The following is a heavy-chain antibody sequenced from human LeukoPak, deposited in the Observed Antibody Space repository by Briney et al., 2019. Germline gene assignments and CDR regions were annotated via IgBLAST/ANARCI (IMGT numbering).Heavy chain of an antibody. CDR2: IKQDGSEK. CDR1: GFTFSSYW. D-gene: IGHD6-13*01. V-gene: IGHV3-7*01. CDR3: ARLQQQPEEVYYYMDV. Sequence: GGSLRLSCAASGFTFSSYWMSWVRQAPGKGLEWVANIKQDGSEKYYVDSVKGRFTISRDNAKNSLYLQMNSLRAEDTAVYYCARLQQQPEEVYYYMDVWGKGTTVTVSS. J-gene: IGHJ6*03.